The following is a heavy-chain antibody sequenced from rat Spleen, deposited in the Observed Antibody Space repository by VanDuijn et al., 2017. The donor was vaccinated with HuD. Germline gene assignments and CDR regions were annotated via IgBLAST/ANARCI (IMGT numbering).Heavy chain of an antibody. V-gene: IGHV5S13*01. Sequence: EVQLVESGGGLVQPGRSLKLSCAASGFTFSNYGMAWVRRTPTKGLEWVATITSGGINTYYPDSVKGRFTISRDNAKSTLYLQMDSLRSEDTASYYCARLALLTTAPYYFDYWGQGVMVTVSS. J-gene: IGHJ2*01. CDR1: GFTFSNYG. CDR3: ARLALLTTAPYYFDY. D-gene: IGHD1-11*01. CDR2: ITSGGINT.